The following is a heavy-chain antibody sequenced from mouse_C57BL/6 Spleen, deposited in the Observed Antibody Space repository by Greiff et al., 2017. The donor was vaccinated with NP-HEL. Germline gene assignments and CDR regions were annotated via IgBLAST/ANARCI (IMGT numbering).Heavy chain of an antibody. D-gene: IGHD2-4*01. V-gene: IGHV1-80*01. CDR1: GYAFSSYW. Sequence: QVQLKESGAELVKPGASVKISCKASGYAFSSYWMNWVKQRPGKGLEWIGQIYPGDGDTNYNGKFKGKATLTADKSSSTAYMQLSSLTSQDTAVYFCARSLYYDSPWFAYWGQGTLLTVSA. J-gene: IGHJ3*01. CDR2: IYPGDGDT. CDR3: ARSLYYDSPWFAY.